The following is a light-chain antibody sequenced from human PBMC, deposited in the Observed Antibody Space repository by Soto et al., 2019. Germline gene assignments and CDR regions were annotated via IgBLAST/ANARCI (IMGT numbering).Light chain of an antibody. V-gene: IGKV3-20*01. CDR3: QQYGSSPLT. Sequence: EIVLTQSPGTLSLSPGERATLSCRASQSVSSSYLAWYQQKPGQAPRLLIYGASSRATGIPDRFSGSGSGTDFTLTISRLEPEVLVVYYCQQYGSSPLTFGGGTKVEIK. CDR2: GAS. CDR1: QSVSSSY. J-gene: IGKJ4*01.